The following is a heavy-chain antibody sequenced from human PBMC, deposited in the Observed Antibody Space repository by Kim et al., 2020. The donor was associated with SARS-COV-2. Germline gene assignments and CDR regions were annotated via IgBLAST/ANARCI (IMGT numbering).Heavy chain of an antibody. CDR3: ARDGYADYAGMAV. CDR1: GFTFTRFG. Sequence: GGSLRLSCAASGFTFTRFGFHWVRQAPGKGLEWVAVIWYDGSKRDFGDSVKGRFTVSKDNSKNVVSLQMSSLTVDDTGIYYCARDGYADYAGMAVWGKGTPVIVSS. J-gene: IGHJ6*04. CDR2: IWYDGSKR. D-gene: IGHD5-18*01. V-gene: IGHV3-33*01.